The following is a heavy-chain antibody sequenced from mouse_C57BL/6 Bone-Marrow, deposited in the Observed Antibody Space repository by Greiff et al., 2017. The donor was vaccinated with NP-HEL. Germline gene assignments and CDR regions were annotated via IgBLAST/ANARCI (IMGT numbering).Heavy chain of an antibody. D-gene: IGHD2-1*01. CDR2: ISDGGSYT. Sequence: EVKLVESGGGLVKPGGSLKLSCAASGFTFSSYAMSWVRQTPEKRLEWVATISDGGSYTYYPDNVKGRFTISSDNAKHHLYLQMRHRKSEDTAMYYCARVYYYYAMYYCGQGTSVTVSS. J-gene: IGHJ4*01. CDR3: ARVYYYYAMYY. CDR1: GFTFSSYA. V-gene: IGHV5-4*03.